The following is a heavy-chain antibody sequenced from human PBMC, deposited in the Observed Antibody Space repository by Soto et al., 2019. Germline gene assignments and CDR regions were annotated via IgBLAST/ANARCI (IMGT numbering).Heavy chain of an antibody. CDR3: AKEGSYSGNFQH. D-gene: IGHD1-26*01. CDR2: ISGSGGST. J-gene: IGHJ1*01. Sequence: PGGSLRLSCAASGFTFSTYAMSWVRQAPGKGLEWVSLISGSGGSTFYADSVKGPFAISRDNSKNTLYLQMNSLRAEDTAVYYCAKEGSYSGNFQHWGQGTLVTVSS. CDR1: GFTFSTYA. V-gene: IGHV3-23*01.